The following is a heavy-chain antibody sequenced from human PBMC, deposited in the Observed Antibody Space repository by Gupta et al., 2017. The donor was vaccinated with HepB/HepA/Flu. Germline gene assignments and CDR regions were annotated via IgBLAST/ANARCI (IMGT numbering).Heavy chain of an antibody. CDR1: GSTFVVMP. CDR2: ISWNSGSI. J-gene: IGHJ4*02. V-gene: IGHV3-9*03. Sequence: EVQLVESGEALLQLAGSLGLSLAPSGSTFVVMPFTWARQVPGKGLEWVSGISWNSGSIGYADSVKGRLTISRDNAKNSLYLQMNSLRAEDMALYYCAKGMNDILTGYYSGPLDYWGQGTLVTVSS. CDR3: AKGMNDILTGYYSGPLDY. D-gene: IGHD3-9*01.